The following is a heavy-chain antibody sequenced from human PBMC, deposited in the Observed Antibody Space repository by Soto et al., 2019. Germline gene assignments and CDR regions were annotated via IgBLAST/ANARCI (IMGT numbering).Heavy chain of an antibody. CDR2: INAGNGNT. D-gene: IGHD3-22*01. Sequence: QVQLVQSGAEVKKPGASVKVSCKASGYTFTGYAMHWVRQAPGQRLEWMGWINAGNGNTKYSQKFQGRVTITRDTSASTAYMELSSLRSEDTAVYYCARDLNYYDSSGYDYWGQGTLVTVSS. V-gene: IGHV1-3*01. CDR3: ARDLNYYDSSGYDY. CDR1: GYTFTGYA. J-gene: IGHJ4*02.